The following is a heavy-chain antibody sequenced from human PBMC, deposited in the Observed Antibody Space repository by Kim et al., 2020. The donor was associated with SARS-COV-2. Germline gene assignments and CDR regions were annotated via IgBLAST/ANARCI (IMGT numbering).Heavy chain of an antibody. CDR3: ARGVSIRAGLAGY. CDR1: GYTFTSYG. V-gene: IGHV1-8*01. CDR2: MNPNSGNT. D-gene: IGHD3-3*02. Sequence: ASVKVSCKASGYTFTSYGINWVRQATGQGLEWMGWMNPNSGNTGYAQKFQGRVTMTRNTSISTAYMELSSLRSEDTAVYYCARGVSIRAGLAGYWGQGTLVTVSS. J-gene: IGHJ4*02.